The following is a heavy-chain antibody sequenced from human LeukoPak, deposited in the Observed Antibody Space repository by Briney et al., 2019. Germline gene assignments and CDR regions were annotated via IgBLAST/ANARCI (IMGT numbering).Heavy chain of an antibody. J-gene: IGHJ4*02. CDR1: GFTFSSYW. V-gene: IGHV3-7*01. Sequence: GGSLRLSCAASGFTFSSYWMSWVRQAPGKGLEWVANIKQDGSEKYYVDSVKGRVTISRDNAKNSLYLQMNSLRTEDTAVYYCARVFGAGYSDYWGQGTLVTVSS. D-gene: IGHD4/OR15-4a*01. CDR2: IKQDGSEK. CDR3: ARVFGAGYSDY.